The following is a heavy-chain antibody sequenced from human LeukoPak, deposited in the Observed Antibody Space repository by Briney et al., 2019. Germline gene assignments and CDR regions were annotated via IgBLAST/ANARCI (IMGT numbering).Heavy chain of an antibody. J-gene: IGHJ4*02. V-gene: IGHV4-59*08. CDR3: ARHSIASDGARLFDY. D-gene: IGHD2-21*01. CDR1: GGSITSYY. CDR2: IYYSGYS. Sequence: SETLSLTCTVSGGSITSYYWAWLRQPPGKGLEWIGYIYYSGYSNYNPSLKSRVSMSVDTSKNQFSLKLTSVTVADTAVYYCARHSIASDGARLFDYWGRGTLVTVSS.